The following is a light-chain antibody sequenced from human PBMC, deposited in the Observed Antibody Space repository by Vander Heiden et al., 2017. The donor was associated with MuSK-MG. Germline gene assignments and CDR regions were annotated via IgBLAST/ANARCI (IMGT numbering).Light chain of an antibody. J-gene: IGKJ4*01. CDR1: QGISSY. CDR2: AAS. V-gene: IGKV1-9*01. CDR3: QQLNSSPVT. Sequence: DIQLTQSPSFLSASVGDRVTITCRASQGISSYLAWYQQKPGKAPKLLIYAASTLQSGVPSRFSGSGSGTEFTLTISRLQPEYFATYYCQQLNSSPVTFGGGTKVEIK.